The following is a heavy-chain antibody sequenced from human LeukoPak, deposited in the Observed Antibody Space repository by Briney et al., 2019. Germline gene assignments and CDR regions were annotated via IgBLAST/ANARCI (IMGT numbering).Heavy chain of an antibody. J-gene: IGHJ3*02. CDR3: ARESLGSYKTVVIVARGHDAFDM. V-gene: IGHV1-46*01. CDR2: INPSAGST. CDR1: GYTFTKYY. Sequence: ASVKVSCKASGYTFTKYYIHWVQQAPGQGLEWMGIINPSAGSTNYAQKFQGRVTLTRDTSTSTVYMNVSNLRSEDTAVYYCARESLGSYKTVVIVARGHDAFDMWGQGTMVTVSS. D-gene: IGHD3-22*01.